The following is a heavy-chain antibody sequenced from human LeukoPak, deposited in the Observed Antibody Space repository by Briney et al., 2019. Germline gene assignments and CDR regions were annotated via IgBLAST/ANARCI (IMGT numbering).Heavy chain of an antibody. J-gene: IGHJ6*03. CDR2: IRYDGSNK. D-gene: IGHD2-2*01. CDR3: AKDEADIVAVPAASGSYYMDV. V-gene: IGHV3-30*02. Sequence: GGSLRLSCAASGFTFSSYGMHWVRQAPGKGLEWVAFIRYDGSNKYYADSVKGRFTISRDNSKNTLYLQMNSLRAEDTAVYYCAKDEADIVAVPAASGSYYMDVWGKGTTVTVSS. CDR1: GFTFSSYG.